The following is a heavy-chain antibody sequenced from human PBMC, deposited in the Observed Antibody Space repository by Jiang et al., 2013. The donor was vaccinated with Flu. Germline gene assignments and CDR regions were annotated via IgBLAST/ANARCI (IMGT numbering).Heavy chain of an antibody. D-gene: IGHD4/OR15-4a*01. J-gene: IGHJ4*02. CDR1: GFSLSTTAVG. V-gene: IGHV2-5*02. CDR2: IYWDDSK. Sequence: KPTQTLTLTCSFSGFSLSTTAVGVGWIRQPPGKALEWLALIYWDDSKYYSPSLKNRITITKDSSKNQVVLTMTNVDPVDTATYYCAHDSPLVPVSLFDYVGREPWSTVSS. CDR3: AHDSPLVPVSLFDY.